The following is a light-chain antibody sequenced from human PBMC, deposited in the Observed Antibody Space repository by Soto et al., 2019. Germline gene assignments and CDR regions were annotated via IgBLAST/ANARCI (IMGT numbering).Light chain of an antibody. Sequence: NRRTQSSSSLYASVGDRVSLSFRASQGIGNALGWYQQKPGKPPKVLIYGASNLQSGVPPRFSGSGSGTDFTLAISSLQPEDSATYYCLQDINYPWTFGQGTKVDIK. CDR1: QGIGNA. J-gene: IGKJ1*01. CDR3: LQDINYPWT. V-gene: IGKV1-6*01. CDR2: GAS.